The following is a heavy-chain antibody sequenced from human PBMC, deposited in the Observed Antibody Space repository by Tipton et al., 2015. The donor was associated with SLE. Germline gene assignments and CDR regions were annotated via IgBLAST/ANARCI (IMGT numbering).Heavy chain of an antibody. CDR3: ARDFWSGSAIEYFTR. J-gene: IGHJ1*01. CDR2: ISGDSSYI. V-gene: IGHV3-21*01. CDR1: GFTFSSYT. D-gene: IGHD3-3*01. Sequence: SLRLSCAASGFTFSSYTMNWVRQAPGKWLEWVSSISGDSSYIFYADSLKGRFTISRDNAKNSLYLQMNSLRAEDTAVYYCARDFWSGSAIEYFTRWGQGTLVIVSS.